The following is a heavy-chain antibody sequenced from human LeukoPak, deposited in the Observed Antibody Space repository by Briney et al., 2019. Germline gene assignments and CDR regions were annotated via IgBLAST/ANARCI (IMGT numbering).Heavy chain of an antibody. CDR1: GGSTSRGSYY. V-gene: IGHV4-39*07. Sequence: SETLSLTCTISGGSTSRGSYYWGWIRQPPGKGLEWIGSIYYSGSSYINPSLQSRVTISVDASTNQFSLRLSSVTAADTAVYYCARGGCSSTSCYADDAFDIWGQGTMVTVSS. CDR3: ARGGCSSTSCYADDAFDI. D-gene: IGHD2-2*01. CDR2: IYYSGSS. J-gene: IGHJ3*02.